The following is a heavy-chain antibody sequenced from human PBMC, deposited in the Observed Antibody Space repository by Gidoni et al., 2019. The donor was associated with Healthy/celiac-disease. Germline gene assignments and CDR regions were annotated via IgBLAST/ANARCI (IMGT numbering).Heavy chain of an antibody. D-gene: IGHD2-21*02. Sequence: QVPLVESGGGVVQPGRSLRLSCAASGFPFSSYGMHWVRQAPGKGLEWVAVISYDGRNKYYADSVKGRFTISRDNSKNTLYLQMNRLRAEDTAVYYCAKGRHIVVVTATPFDYWGQGTLVTVSS. CDR3: AKGRHIVVVTATPFDY. V-gene: IGHV3-30*18. CDR1: GFPFSSYG. CDR2: ISYDGRNK. J-gene: IGHJ4*02.